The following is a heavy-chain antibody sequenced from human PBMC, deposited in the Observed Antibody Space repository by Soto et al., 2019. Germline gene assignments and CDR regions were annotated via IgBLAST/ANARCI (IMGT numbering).Heavy chain of an antibody. CDR3: ARDSAAVVPRHAFDI. J-gene: IGHJ3*02. CDR1: GYFISNSHW. D-gene: IGHD6-25*01. CDR2: INYSGSF. V-gene: IGHV4-28*03. Sequence: SETLSLTCRVSGYFISNSHWWGWIRQPPGKGLEWIGHINYSGSFYHDPSLKSRVTMSLDTSKHQFSLRLSSVTAVDTAVYYCARDSAAVVPRHAFDIWGQGTMVTVSS.